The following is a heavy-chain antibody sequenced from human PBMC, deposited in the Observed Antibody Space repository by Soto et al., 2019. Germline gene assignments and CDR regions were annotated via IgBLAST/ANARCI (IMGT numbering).Heavy chain of an antibody. D-gene: IGHD6-6*01. J-gene: IGHJ5*02. V-gene: IGHV4-31*11. Sequence: QVQLQESGPRLVKPSQTLSLSCAVSGGSIISAYYSWNWIRQSPGRGLVWIGHIYSSGSTYYNPSIKSRLFISIDTSNNLLPLKMTSVTAADPAVYFCAREDAARIERWFDAWGQGILVTVSS. CDR3: AREDAARIERWFDA. CDR2: IYSSGST. CDR1: GGSIISAYYS.